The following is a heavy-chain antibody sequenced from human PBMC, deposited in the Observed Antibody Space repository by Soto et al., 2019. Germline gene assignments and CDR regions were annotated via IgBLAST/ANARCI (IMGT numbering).Heavy chain of an antibody. CDR3: ARRLRSGRLYNWFDT. CDR1: GDSISGYY. D-gene: IGHD6-19*01. CDR2: IYYTGST. Sequence: SETLSLTCTVSGDSISGYYWSWIRQPPGKGLEWVGYIYYTGSTNYNPSLKSRVTISVDTSKNQFSLKLSSLTAADTTVYYCARRLRSGRLYNWFDTWGQGTLVTVSS. J-gene: IGHJ5*02. V-gene: IGHV4-59*01.